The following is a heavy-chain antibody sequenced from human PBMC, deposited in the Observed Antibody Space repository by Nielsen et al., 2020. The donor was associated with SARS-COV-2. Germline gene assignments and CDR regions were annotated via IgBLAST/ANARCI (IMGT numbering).Heavy chain of an antibody. V-gene: IGHV3-53*01. Sequence: GESLKISCAASGFTVSSNYMSWVRQAPGKGLEWVSVIYSGGSTYYADSVKGRFTIYRDNSKNTLYLQMNRLRAEDTAVYYCASDTVAGTWGGFGYYYGMGVWGQGTTVTVSS. J-gene: IGHJ6*02. D-gene: IGHD6-19*01. CDR2: IYSGGST. CDR3: ASDTVAGTWGGFGYYYGMGV. CDR1: GFTVSSNY.